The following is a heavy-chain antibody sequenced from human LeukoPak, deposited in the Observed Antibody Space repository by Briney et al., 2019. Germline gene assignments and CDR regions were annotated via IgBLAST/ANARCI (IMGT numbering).Heavy chain of an antibody. D-gene: IGHD3-10*01. CDR1: GFTYSSHR. J-gene: IGHJ4*02. CDR2: INSDGSTT. CDR3: GREIYYGSGSPKIDS. V-gene: IGHV3-74*01. Sequence: GGSLRLSCAASGFTYSSHRMHCVRQVPGKGLVWVSVINSDGSTTNYADCVNGRFTTSREKAKNTLYMQMNSLRVEDTAVYYCGREIYYGSGSPKIDSWGQGTLVTVSS.